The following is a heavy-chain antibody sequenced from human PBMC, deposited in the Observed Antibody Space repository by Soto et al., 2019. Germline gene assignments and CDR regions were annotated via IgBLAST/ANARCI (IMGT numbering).Heavy chain of an antibody. CDR1: GGSISSYY. D-gene: IGHD3-3*01. J-gene: IGHJ4*02. Sequence: SETLSLTCTVSGGSISSYYWSWIRQPPGKGLEWIGYIYYSGSTNYNPSLKSRVTISVDTSKNQFSLKLSSVTAADTAVYYCARGPFGGSDFWSGYYIDYWGQGTLVTV. V-gene: IGHV4-59*01. CDR3: ARGPFGGSDFWSGYYIDY. CDR2: IYYSGST.